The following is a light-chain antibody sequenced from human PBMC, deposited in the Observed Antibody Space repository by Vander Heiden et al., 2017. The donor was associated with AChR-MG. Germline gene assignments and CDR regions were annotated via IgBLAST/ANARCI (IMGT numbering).Light chain of an antibody. CDR1: QSISSY. CDR2: AAS. CDR3: QQSYSTLLT. V-gene: IGKV1-39*01. Sequence: DIQMTQSPASLSASVGDRVTITCRASQSISSYLNWYQQKPGKAPKLLIYAASSLPSGVPSRFSGSGSGTDFTLTISSLQPEDFATYYCQQSYSTLLTFGGGTKVESK. J-gene: IGKJ4*02.